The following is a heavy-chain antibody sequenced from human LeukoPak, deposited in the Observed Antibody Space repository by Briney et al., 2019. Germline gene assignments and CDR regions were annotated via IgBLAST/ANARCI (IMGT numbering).Heavy chain of an antibody. J-gene: IGHJ6*02. CDR3: ARDVTIVPGGNYYYYYGMDV. V-gene: IGHV3-30*03. D-gene: IGHD3-16*01. CDR2: ISYDGSNK. CDR1: GFTFSSYS. Sequence: GGSLRLSCAASGFTFSSYSMNWVRQAPGKGLEWVAVISYDGSNKYYADSVKGRFTISRDNSKNTLYLQMNSLRAEDTAVYYCARDVTIVPGGNYYYYYGMDVWGQGTTVTVSS.